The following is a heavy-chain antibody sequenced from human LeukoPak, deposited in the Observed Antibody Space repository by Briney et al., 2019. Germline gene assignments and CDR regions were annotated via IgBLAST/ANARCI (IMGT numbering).Heavy chain of an antibody. CDR2: IKPDGSEK. D-gene: IGHD3-16*01. CDR1: GLTFSSFW. V-gene: IGHV3-7*04. CDR3: ARFGVNYGMDV. J-gene: IGHJ6*02. Sequence: PGGSLRLSCAASGLTFSSFWMSWVRQTPGKGLEWVANIKPDGSEKEYVDYLKGRFTISRDNAENSLYLQVNSLRVEDTAVYYCARFGVNYGMDVWGQGTTVTVSS.